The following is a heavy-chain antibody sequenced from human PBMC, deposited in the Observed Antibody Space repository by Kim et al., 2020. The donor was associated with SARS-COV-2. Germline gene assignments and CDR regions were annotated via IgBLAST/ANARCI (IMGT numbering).Heavy chain of an antibody. D-gene: IGHD3-10*02. V-gene: IGHV3-21*01. CDR1: GFTFSSYS. Sequence: GGSLRLSCAASGFTFSSYSMNWVRQAPGKGLEWVSSISSSSSYIYYADSVKGRFTISRDNAKNSLYLQMNSLRAEDTAVYYCARGGLFGELLGWYFELWGRGALVTVSS. CDR2: ISSSSSYI. CDR3: ARGGLFGELLGWYFEL. J-gene: IGHJ2*01.